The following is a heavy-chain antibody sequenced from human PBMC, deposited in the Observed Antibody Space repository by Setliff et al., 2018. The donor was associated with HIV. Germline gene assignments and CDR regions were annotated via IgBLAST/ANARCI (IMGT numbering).Heavy chain of an antibody. CDR1: GYTFSQYP. CDR3: ARDPFLAQGFWSGYYSDY. CDR2: INTGNGNT. V-gene: IGHV1-3*04. Sequence: ASVKVSCKASGYTFSQYPIHWVRQAPGQRPEWMGWINTGNGNTKYSQKFQDRVTITADESTSTAYMEMNSLRAEDTAVYYCARDPFLAQGFWSGYYSDYWGQGTLVTVSS. D-gene: IGHD3-3*01. J-gene: IGHJ4*02.